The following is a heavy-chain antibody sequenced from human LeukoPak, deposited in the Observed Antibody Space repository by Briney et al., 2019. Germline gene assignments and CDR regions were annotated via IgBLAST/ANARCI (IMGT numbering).Heavy chain of an antibody. CDR1: GFTFGSYA. CDR3: AGEWFAGN. D-gene: IGHD3-10*01. J-gene: IGHJ4*02. Sequence: HPGGSLRLSCAASGFTFGSYAMSWVRQAPGKGLEWVSTISDSADSTYYADSVKGRFTISRDNSKNTLYLQMNSLRAEDTAVYYCAGEWFAGNWGQGTLVTVSS. V-gene: IGHV3-23*01. CDR2: ISDSADST.